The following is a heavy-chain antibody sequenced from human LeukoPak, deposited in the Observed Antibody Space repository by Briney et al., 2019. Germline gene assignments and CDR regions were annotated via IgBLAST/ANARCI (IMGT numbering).Heavy chain of an antibody. CDR2: IYHSGST. D-gene: IGHD2-15*01. CDR1: GGSISSGGYY. V-gene: IGHV4-30-2*01. CDR3: ARGYCSGGSCYSYYYYYMGV. J-gene: IGHJ6*03. Sequence: PSETLSLTCTVSGGSISSGGYYWSWIRQPPGKGLEWIGYIYHSGSTYYNPSLKSRVTISVDRSKNQFSLKLSSVTAADTAVYYCARGYCSGGSCYSYYYYYMGVWGKGTTVTVSS.